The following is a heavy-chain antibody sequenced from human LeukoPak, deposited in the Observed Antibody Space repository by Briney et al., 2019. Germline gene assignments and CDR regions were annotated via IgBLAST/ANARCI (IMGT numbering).Heavy chain of an antibody. CDR3: ARASGTYYYDSSGYYSFDY. CDR1: GFAFRRYA. V-gene: IGHV3-33*08. Sequence: GGSLRLSCRASGFAFRRYAMHWVRQFPGKGLEWVSVISYDGDEKYYADSVKGRFTISRDNSKNTLYLQMNSLRAEDTAVYYCARASGTYYYDSSGYYSFDYWGQGTLVTVSS. CDR2: ISYDGDEK. J-gene: IGHJ4*02. D-gene: IGHD3-22*01.